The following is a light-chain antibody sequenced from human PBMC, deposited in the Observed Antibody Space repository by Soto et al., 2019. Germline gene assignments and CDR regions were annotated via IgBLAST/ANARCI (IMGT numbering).Light chain of an antibody. J-gene: IGKJ5*01. CDR3: QQYDNR. CDR1: QDITNY. CDR2: DAS. V-gene: IGKV1-33*01. Sequence: DIQMTQSPSSLSASVGDRVTITCQASQDITNYLNWYQQKAGKAPKLLIYDASNLETGVPSRFSGSGSGTDFTFTISSLRPEDIATRYCQQYDNRFGQGTRLEIK.